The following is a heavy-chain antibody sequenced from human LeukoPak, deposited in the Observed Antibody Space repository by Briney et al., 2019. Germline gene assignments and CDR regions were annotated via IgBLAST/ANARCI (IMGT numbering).Heavy chain of an antibody. CDR2: IYPGDSDT. V-gene: IGHV5-51*01. D-gene: IGHD3-10*01. J-gene: IGHJ4*02. CDR1: GYSFSTHW. Sequence: KSGASLKISCQGSGYSFSTHWIGWVRQMPGKGLELMGIIYPGDSDTRYSPSFQGQVTISADKSISTAYLQWSSLKASDTAMYYCARSYGSGSYSEYWGQGTLVTVSS. CDR3: ARSYGSGSYSEY.